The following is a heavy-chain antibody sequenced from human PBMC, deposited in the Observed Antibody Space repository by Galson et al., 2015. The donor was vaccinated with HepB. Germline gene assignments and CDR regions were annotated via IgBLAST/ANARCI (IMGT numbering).Heavy chain of an antibody. D-gene: IGHD3-16*02. Sequence: SVKVSCKAAGFTFTGSHIHWTRQAPGQGLEWMGWTNPKSGNTYFAQNFKGRVTLTRETSVRTIYMEMTGLRNDDTAVYYCARRLAIVGKSALDVWGQGTTVIVSS. J-gene: IGHJ6*02. CDR2: TNPKSGNT. V-gene: IGHV1-2*02. CDR3: ARRLAIVGKSALDV. CDR1: GFTFTGSH.